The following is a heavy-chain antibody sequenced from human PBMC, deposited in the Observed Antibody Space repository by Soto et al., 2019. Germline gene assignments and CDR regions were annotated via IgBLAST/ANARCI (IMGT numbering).Heavy chain of an antibody. CDR1: GFMFSSYW. J-gene: IGHJ4*02. Sequence: GGSLRLSCAASGFMFSSYWMTWVRQAPGKGLEWVANIKQDGSEIHYVDSVKGRFTISRDNAKNSLYLQINSLRAEDTAVYYCARVKSGRAYCSSTSCFVDYWGQGTLVNVSS. V-gene: IGHV3-7*01. CDR3: ARVKSGRAYCSSTSCFVDY. CDR2: IKQDGSEI. D-gene: IGHD2-2*01.